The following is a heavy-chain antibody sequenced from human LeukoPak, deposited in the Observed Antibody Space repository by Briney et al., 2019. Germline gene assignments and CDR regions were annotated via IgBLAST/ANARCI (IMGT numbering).Heavy chain of an antibody. V-gene: IGHV4-59*01. D-gene: IGHD1-1*01. CDR3: ARARRWNAAVEGWWFDP. J-gene: IGHJ5*02. Sequence: SETLSLTCTVSGGSISSYYWSWIRQPPGKGLEWIGNIYYSGSTNYNPSLRSRVTISVDTSKNQFSLKLSSVTAADTAVYYCARARRWNAAVEGWWFDPWGQGTLVTVSS. CDR2: IYYSGST. CDR1: GGSISSYY.